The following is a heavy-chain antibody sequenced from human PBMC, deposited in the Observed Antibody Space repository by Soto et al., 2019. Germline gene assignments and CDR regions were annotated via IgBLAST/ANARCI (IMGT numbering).Heavy chain of an antibody. Sequence: QITLKESGPALVKPTQTLTLTCTLSGFSLTTSGVGVGWIRQPPGKSLECLAAIFWDDQKRYSPSLKNRINITQDASKNQVVLTVTNMDPVDTATYYRALKPGRGHWFDPWGQGTLVTVSS. J-gene: IGHJ5*02. V-gene: IGHV2-5*02. D-gene: IGHD3-10*01. CDR2: IFWDDQK. CDR1: GFSLTTSGVG. CDR3: ALKPGRGHWFDP.